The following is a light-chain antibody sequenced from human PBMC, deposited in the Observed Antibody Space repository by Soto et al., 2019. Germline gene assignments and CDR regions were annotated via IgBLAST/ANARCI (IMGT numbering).Light chain of an antibody. CDR1: QNISSS. V-gene: IGKV1-39*01. CDR3: QQSLHSPWT. J-gene: IGKJ1*01. CDR2: AAS. Sequence: DIQMTQSPSSLSASVGDRVTITCRASQNISSSLNWYQQKLGKAPKLLIYAASTLQSEDPSRFRGSGSGTDFTLTINTLQPEDLAVYFCQQSLHSPWTFGQGSKVEIK.